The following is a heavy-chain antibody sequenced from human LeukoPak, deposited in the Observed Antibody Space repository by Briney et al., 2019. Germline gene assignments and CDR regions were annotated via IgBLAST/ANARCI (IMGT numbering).Heavy chain of an antibody. V-gene: IGHV3-7*01. J-gene: IGHJ4*02. CDR1: GFTFSSYW. D-gene: IGHD2-15*01. CDR3: ASKKWSPTSFDY. Sequence: GGSLRLSCAASGFTFSSYWMSWVRQAPGKGLEWVANIKQDGSEKYYVDSVKGRFTISRDNAKNSLYLQMNSLRAEDAAVYYCASKKWSPTSFDYWGQGTLVTVSS. CDR2: IKQDGSEK.